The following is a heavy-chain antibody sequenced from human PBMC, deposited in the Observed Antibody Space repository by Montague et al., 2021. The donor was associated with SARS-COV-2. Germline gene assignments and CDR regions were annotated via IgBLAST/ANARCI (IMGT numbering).Heavy chain of an antibody. CDR1: GFTFSSYE. CDR3: ARDLPLIIMVRGVTFGYYGMDA. J-gene: IGHJ6*02. Sequence: SRRLSLSASGFTFSSYEMNWVRQAPGKGLEWVSYISSSGSTIYYADSVKGRFTISRDNAKNSLYLQMNSLRAEDTAVYYCARDLPLIIMVRGVTFGYYGMDAWGQGTTVTVSS. D-gene: IGHD3-10*01. CDR2: ISSSGSTI. V-gene: IGHV3-48*03.